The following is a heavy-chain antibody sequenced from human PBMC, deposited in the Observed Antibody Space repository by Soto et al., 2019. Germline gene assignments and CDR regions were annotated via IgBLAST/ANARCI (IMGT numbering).Heavy chain of an antibody. CDR1: GYTFIDYY. J-gene: IGHJ6*02. D-gene: IGHD3-22*01. V-gene: IGHV1-2*02. CDR2: INPDTDDT. CDR3: ARDYFDRSGLYGMDL. Sequence: QLLQSGAEVRKPGASVKVSCKASGYTFIDYYMHWVREAPGQGLEWMGWINPDTDDTHYAQKFQGRLIMTRDTSINTLYMELSRLTSDDTAVYYCARDYFDRSGLYGMDLWGQGTTVTVSS.